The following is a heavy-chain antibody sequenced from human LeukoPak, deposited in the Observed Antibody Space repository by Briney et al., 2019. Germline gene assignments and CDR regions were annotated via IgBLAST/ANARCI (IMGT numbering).Heavy chain of an antibody. CDR1: GYTFTGYY. CDR2: INSNSGGT. D-gene: IGHD1-26*01. V-gene: IGHV1-2*02. CDR3: ARHPYSGSYHFDY. J-gene: IGHJ4*02. Sequence: GASVKVSCKASGYTFTGYYIHWVRQAPGQGLEWMGWINSNSGGTNSAQKFQGRVTMTRDTSISTAYTELSRLRSDDTAVYYCARHPYSGSYHFDYWGQGTLVTVSS.